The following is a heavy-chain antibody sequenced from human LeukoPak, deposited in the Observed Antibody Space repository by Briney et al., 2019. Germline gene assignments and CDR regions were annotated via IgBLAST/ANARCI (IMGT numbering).Heavy chain of an antibody. J-gene: IGHJ3*02. V-gene: IGHV1-18*01. CDR3: ARATGTWGHDGFDI. Sequence: ASVKVSCKASGYTFNTYGIGWVRQAPGQGLEWMGWISGSSSNTNYAQRLQGRVTMTTDTSTTTAYMELRSLRSDDTAVYYCARATGTWGHDGFDIWGQGTMVTVSS. D-gene: IGHD3-16*01. CDR2: ISGSSSNT. CDR1: GYTFNTYG.